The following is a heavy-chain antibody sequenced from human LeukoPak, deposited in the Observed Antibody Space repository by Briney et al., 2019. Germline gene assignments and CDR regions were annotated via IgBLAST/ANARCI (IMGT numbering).Heavy chain of an antibody. D-gene: IGHD6-6*01. CDR1: GLTVSSNY. Sequence: GGSLRLSCEASGLTVSSNYMTWVRQAPGKGLEWVSVVYSGGSVHYADSVKGRFTISRDNAKNTLYLQMNSLRAEDTAVYYCARDGYSSSFYFDYWGQGTLVTVSS. J-gene: IGHJ4*02. V-gene: IGHV3-66*01. CDR2: VYSGGSV. CDR3: ARDGYSSSFYFDY.